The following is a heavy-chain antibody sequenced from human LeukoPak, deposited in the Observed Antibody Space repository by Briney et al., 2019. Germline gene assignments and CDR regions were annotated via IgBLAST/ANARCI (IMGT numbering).Heavy chain of an antibody. Sequence: PGVSLRLSCAAWRFSFSSYWISWVRQAPGKGLEWVSNIKHDGSEKYYVDSVKGRFTISRDNAKNSLYLKMNSLRAEDTAVYYCARIGWYSSSWYFDYWGQGILVTVSS. J-gene: IGHJ4*02. D-gene: IGHD6-13*01. V-gene: IGHV3-7*04. CDR3: ARIGWYSSSWYFDY. CDR2: IKHDGSEK. CDR1: RFSFSSYW.